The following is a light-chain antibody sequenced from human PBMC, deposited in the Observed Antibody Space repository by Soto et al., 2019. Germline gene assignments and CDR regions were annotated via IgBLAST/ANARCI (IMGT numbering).Light chain of an antibody. J-gene: IGKJ5*01. Sequence: EIVLTQSPGTLSLSPGERATLSCRASQSVTSSYLAWYQQKPGQAPKLLIYGASSRATGIPDRFSGSGSGTDFTLTISSLQPDDFAVYYCQQYDNWPPHTFGQGTRLEIK. CDR3: QQYDNWPPHT. CDR1: QSVTSSY. CDR2: GAS. V-gene: IGKV3-20*01.